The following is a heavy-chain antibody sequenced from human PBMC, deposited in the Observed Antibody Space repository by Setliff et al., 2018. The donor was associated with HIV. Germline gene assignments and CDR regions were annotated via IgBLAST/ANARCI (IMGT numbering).Heavy chain of an antibody. V-gene: IGHV3-11*01. CDR1: GFTFSDHY. CDR3: ARAKIGPAGDRTYYYGMDV. D-gene: IGHD4-17*01. J-gene: IGHJ6*02. CDR2: ISFSGNTI. Sequence: GGSLRLSCAASGFTFSDHYMSWIRQAPGKGLEWVSYISFSGNTIYYRDSVRGRFTIARDNASNSLYPKMNSLKADDTAVYYCARAKIGPAGDRTYYYGMDVWGQGTTVTVSS.